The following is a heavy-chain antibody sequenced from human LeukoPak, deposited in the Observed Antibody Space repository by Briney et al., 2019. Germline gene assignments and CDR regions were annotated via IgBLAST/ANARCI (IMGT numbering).Heavy chain of an antibody. CDR1: GYTFTGYY. Sequence: ASVKVSCKASGYTFTGYYMHWVRQAPGQGLEWMGRINPNSGGTNYAQKFQGRVTITRDTSASTAYMELSSLRSEDTAVYYCARNVDTALLCWGQGTLVTVSS. CDR3: ARNVDTALLC. V-gene: IGHV1-2*06. CDR2: INPNSGGT. D-gene: IGHD5-18*01. J-gene: IGHJ4*02.